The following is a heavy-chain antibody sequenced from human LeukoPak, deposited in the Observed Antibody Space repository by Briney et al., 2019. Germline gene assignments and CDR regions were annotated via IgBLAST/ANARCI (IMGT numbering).Heavy chain of an antibody. V-gene: IGHV3-7*01. CDR3: GGGSGWIFDF. CDR1: GFTFSTYW. CDR2: IKQDGSEK. Sequence: GGSLRLSCAASGFTFSTYWMTWVRQARGKGVEWVANIKQDGSEKNYVDSVKGRFTISRDNAKNSLYLQMNSLRAEDTAVYYCGGGSGWIFDFGGQGTLVTVSS. J-gene: IGHJ4*02. D-gene: IGHD6-19*01.